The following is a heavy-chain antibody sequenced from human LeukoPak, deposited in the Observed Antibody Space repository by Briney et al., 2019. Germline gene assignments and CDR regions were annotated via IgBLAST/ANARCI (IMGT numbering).Heavy chain of an antibody. Sequence: GGALRLSCAGSGFSFSNFARTWVRQAPGKGLEWVSSINGGHYPTYNTDACKGRFTTSRDNSKNTLYLQMHSQSADDTPVYYCTRDPNRDYVGAFDSWGQGTLVTVSS. D-gene: IGHD4-17*01. J-gene: IGHJ5*01. CDR3: TRDPNRDYVGAFDS. V-gene: IGHV3-23*01. CDR2: INGGHYPT. CDR1: GFSFSNFA.